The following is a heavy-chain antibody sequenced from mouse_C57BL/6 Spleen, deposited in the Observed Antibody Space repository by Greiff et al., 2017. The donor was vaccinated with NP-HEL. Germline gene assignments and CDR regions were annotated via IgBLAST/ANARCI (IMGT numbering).Heavy chain of an antibody. CDR3: VSGGFYYPPY. D-gene: IGHD1-1*01. Sequence: EVQLVESGGGLVQPKGSLKLSCAASGFSFNTYAMNWVRQAPGKGLEWVARIRSKSNNYATYYADSVKDRFTISRDDSESMLYLQMNNLKTEDTAMYYCVSGGFYYPPYWGQGTLVTVSA. V-gene: IGHV10-1*01. CDR2: IRSKSNNYAT. CDR1: GFSFNTYA. J-gene: IGHJ3*01.